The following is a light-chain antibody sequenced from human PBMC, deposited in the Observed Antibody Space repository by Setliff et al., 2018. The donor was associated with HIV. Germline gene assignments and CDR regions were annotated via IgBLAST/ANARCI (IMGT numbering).Light chain of an antibody. J-gene: IGLJ3*02. V-gene: IGLV2-23*02. CDR2: QVT. CDR1: TSDF. CDR3: SSYVIGSTWV. Sequence: QSALTQPASPSASPGQSMTISCTGVTSDFVSWYQQHPDKAPKLIIFQVTNRPSGVSNRFSGSKSGNTASLTISGLQADDEADYYCSSYVIGSTWVFGGGTKVTVL.